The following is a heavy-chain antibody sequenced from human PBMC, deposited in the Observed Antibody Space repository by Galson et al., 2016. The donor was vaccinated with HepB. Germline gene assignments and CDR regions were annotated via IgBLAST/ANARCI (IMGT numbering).Heavy chain of an antibody. CDR1: GFTFSNSV. CDR3: AKAARLITFGGVIVIN. CDR2: ITISVGNT. J-gene: IGHJ4*02. V-gene: IGHV3-23*01. Sequence: SLRLSCAASGFTFSNSVMSWVRQAPGKGLEWVSAITISVGNTYYADSVKGRFTISRDNSKNTLDLQMNSLRAEDTAVYYCAKAARLITFGGVIVINWGQGTLVTVSS. D-gene: IGHD3-16*02.